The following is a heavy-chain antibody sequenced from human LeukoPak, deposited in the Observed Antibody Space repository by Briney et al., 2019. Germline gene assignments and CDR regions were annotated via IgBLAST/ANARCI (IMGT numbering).Heavy chain of an antibody. Sequence: GGSLRLSCAASGFSFSSYSMTWVRQAPGKGLEWVSSMSSGSSYIYYADSVRGRFTISRDNAKNSLYLLMNSLRVEDTAVYYCARDRPTGASRLFVVQWGQGTLVTVSS. J-gene: IGHJ4*02. CDR3: ARDRPTGASRLFVVQ. CDR1: GFSFSSYS. CDR2: MSSGSSYI. D-gene: IGHD3-3*01. V-gene: IGHV3-21*01.